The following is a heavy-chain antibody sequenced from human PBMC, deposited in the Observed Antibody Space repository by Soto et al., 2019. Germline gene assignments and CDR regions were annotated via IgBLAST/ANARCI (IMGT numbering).Heavy chain of an antibody. V-gene: IGHV1-2*04. J-gene: IGHJ5*02. D-gene: IGHD6-13*01. CDR3: ARGGTVGSSWYRGYNWVDP. CDR1: GFPLPGFY. Sequence: ASGKASSKASGFPLPGFYMHWGRQGPGQGLEWMGWINPNSGGTNYAQKFQGWVTMTRDTSISTAYMELSRLRSDDTPVYYCARGGTVGSSWYRGYNWVDPWGQRNLDTVSS. CDR2: INPNSGGT.